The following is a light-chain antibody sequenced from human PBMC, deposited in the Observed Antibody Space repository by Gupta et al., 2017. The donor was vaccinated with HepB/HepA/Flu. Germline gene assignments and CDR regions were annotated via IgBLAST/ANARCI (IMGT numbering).Light chain of an antibody. Sequence: DIVMTQSPESLAVSVGGRATINCKSSQSVLNRSNNKNYLAWYQQKPGQPPKLLIYWASTRGSGVPVRFSGSGSGTDFTLTISSLQAEDVAVYYCQQYYTTLWTFGQGTKVEIK. CDR2: WAS. CDR1: QSVLNRSNNKNY. V-gene: IGKV4-1*01. CDR3: QQYYTTLWT. J-gene: IGKJ1*01.